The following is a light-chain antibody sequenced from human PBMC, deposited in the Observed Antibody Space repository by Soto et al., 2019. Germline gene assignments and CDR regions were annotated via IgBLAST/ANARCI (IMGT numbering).Light chain of an antibody. Sequence: DIQMTQSPPSVSASVGDRVIITCRASQSISTYLSWYQQKLGKAPSLLIYGASKLQGGVPSRFGGSGSGTDFPLTIVKFQPEEFATYYCQQSFSTPPTFGRGTKV. V-gene: IGKV1-39*01. CDR3: QQSFSTPPT. CDR2: GAS. CDR1: QSISTY. J-gene: IGKJ4*01.